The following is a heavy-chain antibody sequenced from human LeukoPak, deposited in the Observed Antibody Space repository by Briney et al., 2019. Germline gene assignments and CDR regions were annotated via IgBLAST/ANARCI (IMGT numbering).Heavy chain of an antibody. Sequence: TTSETLSLTCTVSGGSISSYYWSWIRQPPGKGLEWIGYIYYSGSTNYNPSLKSRVTISVDTSKNQFSLKLSPVTAADTAVYYCARDPGTMIVVSGRTPSDAFDIWGQGTMVTVSS. D-gene: IGHD3-22*01. CDR2: IYYSGST. CDR3: ARDPGTMIVVSGRTPSDAFDI. CDR1: GGSISSYY. J-gene: IGHJ3*02. V-gene: IGHV4-59*01.